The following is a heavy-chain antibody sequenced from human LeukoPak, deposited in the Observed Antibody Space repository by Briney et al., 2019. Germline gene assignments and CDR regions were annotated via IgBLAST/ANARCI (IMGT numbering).Heavy chain of an antibody. V-gene: IGHV4-59*01. D-gene: IGHD3-22*01. J-gene: IGHJ4*02. CDR3: ARGTYYYDSSGYYLKNYFDY. Sequence: PSETLSLTCTVSGGSISSYYWSWIRQPPGKGLEWIGYIYYSGSTNYNPSLKSRVTISVDTSKNQFSLKLSSATAADTAVYYCARGTYYYDSSGYYLKNYFDYWGQGTLVTVSS. CDR1: GGSISSYY. CDR2: IYYSGST.